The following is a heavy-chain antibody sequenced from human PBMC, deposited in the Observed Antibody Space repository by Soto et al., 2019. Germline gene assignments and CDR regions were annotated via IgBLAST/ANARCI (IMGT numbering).Heavy chain of an antibody. Sequence: SVKVSCKASRVAFSKFIVTWVRQAPGLGLEWVGGIIPIFGTANHAQKFQGRVTITADESTSTSYMEVNNLRSEDTAVYYCAKVRYSSPMGYYYGMDVWGQGTTVTVSS. V-gene: IGHV1-69*13. CDR2: IIPIFGTA. D-gene: IGHD6-19*01. CDR3: AKVRYSSPMGYYYGMDV. CDR1: RVAFSKFI. J-gene: IGHJ6*02.